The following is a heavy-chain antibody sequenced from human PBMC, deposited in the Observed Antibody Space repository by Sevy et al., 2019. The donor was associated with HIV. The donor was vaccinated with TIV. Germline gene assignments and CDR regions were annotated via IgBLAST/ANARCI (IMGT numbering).Heavy chain of an antibody. V-gene: IGHV4-4*02. CDR2: IYHGGSS. CDR1: GGSIRSVNW. D-gene: IGHD3-16*01. CDR3: ARGGETLRGFDT. Sequence: SETLSLTCTVSGGSIRSVNWWHWVRHPPGKGLEWIGEIYHGGSSNYNPSLKSRVTISVDNSKNQFSLKLSSVTAADTAVYYCARGGETLRGFDTWGQGTLVTVSS. J-gene: IGHJ5*02.